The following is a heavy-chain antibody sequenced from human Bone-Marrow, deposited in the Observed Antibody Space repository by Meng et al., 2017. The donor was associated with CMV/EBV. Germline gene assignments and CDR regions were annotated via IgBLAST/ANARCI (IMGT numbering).Heavy chain of an antibody. V-gene: IGHV3-21*01. J-gene: IGHJ6*02. D-gene: IGHD2-2*02. CDR3: ARVGQGCSSTSCYTNYYYGMDV. Sequence: GESLKISCAASGFTFSSYSMNWVRQAPGKGLEWVSSISSSSSYIYYADSVKGRFTISRDNAKNSLYLQMNSLRAEDTAVYYCARVGQGCSSTSCYTNYYYGMDVWGQGTTVTVSS. CDR1: GFTFSSYS. CDR2: ISSSSSYI.